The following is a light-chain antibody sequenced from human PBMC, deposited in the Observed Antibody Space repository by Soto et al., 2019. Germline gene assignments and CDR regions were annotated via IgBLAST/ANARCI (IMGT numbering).Light chain of an antibody. Sequence: DIQMTQSPSSLSASVGDRITITCRTSQNVDSYLNWYQQKVGEAPQLLISAASSLQSGVPSRFTGSGSGTDFTLTINSLPPEDSANYYCQQSATIPTFGQGTRLEIK. CDR3: QQSATIPT. CDR1: QNVDSY. CDR2: AAS. V-gene: IGKV1-39*01. J-gene: IGKJ5*01.